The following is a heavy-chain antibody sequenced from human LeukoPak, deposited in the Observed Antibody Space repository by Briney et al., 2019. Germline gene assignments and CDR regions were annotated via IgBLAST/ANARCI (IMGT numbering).Heavy chain of an antibody. Sequence: ASVKVSCKVSGYTLTELSMHWVRQAPGKGLEWMGGFDPEDGETIYAQKFQGRVTMTEDTSTDTAYMELSSLRSEDTAVYYCATLSRVATIDYFDYWGQGTLDTVSS. J-gene: IGHJ4*02. CDR2: FDPEDGET. V-gene: IGHV1-24*01. CDR1: GYTLTELS. D-gene: IGHD5-12*01. CDR3: ATLSRVATIDYFDY.